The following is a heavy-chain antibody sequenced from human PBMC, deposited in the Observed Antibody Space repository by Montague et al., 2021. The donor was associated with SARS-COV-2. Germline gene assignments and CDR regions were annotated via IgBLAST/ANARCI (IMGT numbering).Heavy chain of an antibody. CDR3: VRGIEAAGSYDY. J-gene: IGHJ4*02. CDR2: TYYRSMWKS. CDR1: GDSVSSNSAT. D-gene: IGHD6-13*01. Sequence: CAISGDSVSSNSATWSWIRQSPSRGLEWLGRTYYRSMWKSDYARSVKSRIAINPDTSKNQFSLQLGSVTPEDTALYYCVRGIEAAGSYDYWGQGTLVTVSS. V-gene: IGHV6-1*01.